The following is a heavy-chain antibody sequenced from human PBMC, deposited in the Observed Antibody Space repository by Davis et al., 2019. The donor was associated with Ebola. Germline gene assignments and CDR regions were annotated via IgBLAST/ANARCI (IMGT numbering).Heavy chain of an antibody. J-gene: IGHJ4*02. CDR3: VTERVRLAFDY. CDR2: IWYDGNAE. D-gene: IGHD4/OR15-4a*01. CDR1: GLAFNTFW. Sequence: PGGSLRLSCTASGLAFNTFWMHWVRQAPGKGLEWVALIWYDGNAEYYADSVKGRFTISRDNSKNTLYLQMTSLRVGDTAVYYCVTERVRLAFDYWGQGTLVTVSS. V-gene: IGHV3-33*03.